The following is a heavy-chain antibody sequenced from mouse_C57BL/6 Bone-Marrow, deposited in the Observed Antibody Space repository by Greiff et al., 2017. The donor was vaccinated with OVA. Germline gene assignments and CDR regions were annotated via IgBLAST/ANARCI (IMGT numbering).Heavy chain of an antibody. J-gene: IGHJ4*01. CDR2: IHPNSGST. V-gene: IGHV1-64*01. D-gene: IGHD4-1*01. CDR1: GYTFTSYW. Sequence: QVQLQQPGAELVKPGASVKLSCKASGYTFTSYWMHWVKQRPGQGLEWIGMIHPNSGSTNYNEKFKSKATLTVDKSSSTAYMQLSSLTSEDSAVYYGARSNWDVDYAMDYWGQGTSVTVSS. CDR3: ARSNWDVDYAMDY.